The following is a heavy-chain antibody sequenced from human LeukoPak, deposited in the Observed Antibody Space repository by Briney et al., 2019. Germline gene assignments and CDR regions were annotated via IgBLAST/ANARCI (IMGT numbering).Heavy chain of an antibody. CDR2: IYYSGST. CDR3: ARHARRQKYYDFWSGGPDY. J-gene: IGHJ4*02. Sequence: SETRSLTCTVSGGSISSSSYYWGWIRQPPGKGLEWIGSIYYSGSTYYNPSLKSRVTISVDTSKNQFSLKLSSVTAADTAVYYCARHARRQKYYDFWSGGPDYWGQGTLVTVSS. CDR1: GGSISSSSYY. D-gene: IGHD3-3*01. V-gene: IGHV4-39*01.